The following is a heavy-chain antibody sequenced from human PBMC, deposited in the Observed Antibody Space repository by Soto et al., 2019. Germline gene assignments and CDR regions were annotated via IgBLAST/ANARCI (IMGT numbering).Heavy chain of an antibody. CDR1: GGTFSSYT. J-gene: IGHJ6*03. CDR3: ARASYYDFWSGPPYYYYMDV. D-gene: IGHD3-3*01. V-gene: IGHV1-69*02. CDR2: IIPILGIA. Sequence: QVQLVQSGAEVKKPGSSVKVSCKASGGTFSSYTISWVRQAPGQGLEWMGRIIPILGIANYAQKFQGRVTITADKSTSTAYMELSSLRSEDTAVYYCARASYYDFWSGPPYYYYMDVWGKGTTVTVSS.